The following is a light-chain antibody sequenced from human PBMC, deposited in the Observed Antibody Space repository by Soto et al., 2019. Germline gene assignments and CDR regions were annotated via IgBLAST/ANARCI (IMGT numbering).Light chain of an antibody. V-gene: IGLV2-14*01. CDR2: GVS. J-gene: IGLJ1*01. CDR1: ITDIGAYNY. CDR3: SSYTSSITPYV. Sequence: QSVLTQPASVSGSPGQSITISCTGTITDIGAYNYVSWYQQHPGKAPKLLIYGVSSRPSGVSNRFPGSKSGNAAYLTISGLQADDEAEYYCSSYTSSITPYVFGTGTKVTVL.